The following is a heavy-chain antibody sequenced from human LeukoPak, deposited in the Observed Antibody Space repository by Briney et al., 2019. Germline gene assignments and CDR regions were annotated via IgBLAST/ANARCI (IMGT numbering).Heavy chain of an antibody. CDR2: IYSDGTT. D-gene: IGHD4-23*01. CDR1: GFTLITNY. Sequence: GGSLTLSCAPSGFTLITNYMSWVRQAPGKGLEWVSVIYSDGTTYYADSVKGRFTISRDNSKNTLYLQMNSLRAEDTAVYYCARNFPTVVTSFDYWGQGTLVTVSS. V-gene: IGHV3-66*01. CDR3: ARNFPTVVTSFDY. J-gene: IGHJ4*02.